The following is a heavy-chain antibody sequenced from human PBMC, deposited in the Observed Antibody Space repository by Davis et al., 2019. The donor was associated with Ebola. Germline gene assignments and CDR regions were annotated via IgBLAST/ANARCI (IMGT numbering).Heavy chain of an antibody. J-gene: IGHJ6*02. D-gene: IGHD2-2*01. CDR3: ARGGSSTHHYYYYYGMDV. Sequence: AASVKVSCKASGGTFSSYAISWVRQAPGQGLEWMGGIIPIFGTANYAQKFQGRVTITADKSTSTAYMELSSLRSEDTAVYYCARGGSSTHHYYYYYGMDVWGQGTTVTVSS. V-gene: IGHV1-69*06. CDR1: GGTFSSYA. CDR2: IIPIFGTA.